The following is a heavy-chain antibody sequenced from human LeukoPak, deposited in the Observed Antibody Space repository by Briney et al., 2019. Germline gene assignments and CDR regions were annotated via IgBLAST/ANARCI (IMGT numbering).Heavy chain of an antibody. CDR3: AATYCSSTSCRDAFDI. CDR2: IYPGDSDT. CDR1: GYRFTSYR. D-gene: IGHD2-2*01. Sequence: GASLKISFQGSGYRFTSYRIGWVRPMPGKGLEWMGIIYPGDSDTRYSPSFEGQVTISADKSISTAYLQWSSPKASDTAMYYCAATYCSSTSCRDAFDIWGQGTMVTVSS. J-gene: IGHJ3*02. V-gene: IGHV5-51*01.